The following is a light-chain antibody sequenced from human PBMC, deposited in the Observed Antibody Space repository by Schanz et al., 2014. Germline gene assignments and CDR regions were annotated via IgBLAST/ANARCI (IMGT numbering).Light chain of an antibody. CDR1: SSDVGSYNL. Sequence: QSALTQPASVSGSPGQSITISCTGTSSDVGSYNLVSWYQQHPGKAPKLMIYEGTKRPSGVSDRFSGSKSANTASLTISGLQAEDEATYYCSSFEGRHNWVFGGGTKLTVL. CDR2: EGT. V-gene: IGLV2-23*01. CDR3: SSFEGRHNWV. J-gene: IGLJ3*02.